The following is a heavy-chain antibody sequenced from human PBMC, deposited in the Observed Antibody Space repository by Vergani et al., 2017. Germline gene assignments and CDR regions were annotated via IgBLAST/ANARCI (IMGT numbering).Heavy chain of an antibody. CDR2: IYYSGST. J-gene: IGHJ6*03. Sequence: QLHLQESGPGLVKPSQTLSLTCTVSGCSISSYYWSWIRQPPGKGLEWIGYIYYSGSTNYNPSLKSRVTISVDTSKNQFYLKLSSVTAADTAVYYCAREPDYYYYYMDVWGKXP. D-gene: IGHD2-2*01. CDR3: AREPDYYYYYMDV. V-gene: IGHV4-59*01. CDR1: GCSISSYY.